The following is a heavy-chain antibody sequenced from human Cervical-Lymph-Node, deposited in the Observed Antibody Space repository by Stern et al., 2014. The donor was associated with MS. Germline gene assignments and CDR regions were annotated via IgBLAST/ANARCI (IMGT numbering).Heavy chain of an antibody. J-gene: IGHJ5*02. V-gene: IGHV1-2*02. CDR3: AKDYSTSSSNWFDP. CDR2: INPISGVT. D-gene: IGHD6-6*01. CDR1: GYTFNYY. Sequence: QVQLVQSGAEVKKPGASVKVSCKASGYTFNYYMHWVRQAPGQGREWLGWINPISGVTDYARKFQGRVTMTRDTSISTAYMELSRLRSDDTAVYYCAKDYSTSSSNWFDPWGQGTLVTVSS.